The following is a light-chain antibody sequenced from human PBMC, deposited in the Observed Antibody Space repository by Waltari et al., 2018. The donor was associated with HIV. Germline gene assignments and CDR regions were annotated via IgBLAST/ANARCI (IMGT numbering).Light chain of an antibody. J-gene: IGLJ3*02. Sequence: QSALPQPASVSGSPGQSLTISCDVNDYEYVSWSQHHPGNAPKVIIYEVSNRPSGLANRFSGSKSGNTATLTIAGLQPEEEAVYFCTSYVSSSTPVFGRGTKVTVL. CDR2: EVS. CDR1: DVNDYEY. V-gene: IGLV2-14*01. CDR3: TSYVSSSTPV.